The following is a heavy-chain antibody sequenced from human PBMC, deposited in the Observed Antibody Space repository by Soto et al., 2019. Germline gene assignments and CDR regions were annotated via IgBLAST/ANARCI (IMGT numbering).Heavy chain of an antibody. D-gene: IGHD3-16*01. J-gene: IGHJ6*02. V-gene: IGHV3-53*01. CDR2: IYSGGST. CDR1: GFTVSSNY. CDR3: AGGPSGGDPPQYYYYGMDV. Sequence: GGSLRLSCAASGFTVSSNYMSWVRQAPGKGLEWVSVIYSGGSTYYADSVKGRFTISRDNSKNTLYLQINSLRAEDTAVYYLAGGPSGGDPPQYYYYGMDVWGQGTTVTVSS.